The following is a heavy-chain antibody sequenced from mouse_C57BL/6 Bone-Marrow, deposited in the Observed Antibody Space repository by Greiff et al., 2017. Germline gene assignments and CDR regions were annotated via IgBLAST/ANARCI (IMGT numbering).Heavy chain of an antibody. CDR1: GFTFSSYA. Sequence: EVQLQESGGGLVKPGGSLKLSCAASGFTFSSYAMSWVRQTPEKRVEWVATISDGGSYTYYPDNVKGRFTISRDNAKNNLYLQMSHLKSEDTAMYYCARSSYYYGSLFAYWGQGTLVTVSA. V-gene: IGHV5-4*01. D-gene: IGHD1-1*01. J-gene: IGHJ3*01. CDR3: ARSSYYYGSLFAY. CDR2: ISDGGSYT.